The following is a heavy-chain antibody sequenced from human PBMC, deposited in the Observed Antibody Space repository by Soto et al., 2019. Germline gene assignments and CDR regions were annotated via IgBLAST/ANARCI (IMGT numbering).Heavy chain of an antibody. CDR1: GGSISSGGYS. D-gene: IGHD3-10*01. V-gene: IGHV4-30-2*01. Sequence: QLQLQESGSGLVKPSQTLSLTCAVSGGSISSGGYSWSWIRQPPGKGLEWIGYIYHSGSTYYHPSLKLRVTISVDRSKNLFSLKLSSVTAAATAVYYCERGAPVFIQNWGQGTLVTVSS. CDR3: ERGAPVFIQN. CDR2: IYHSGST. J-gene: IGHJ1*01.